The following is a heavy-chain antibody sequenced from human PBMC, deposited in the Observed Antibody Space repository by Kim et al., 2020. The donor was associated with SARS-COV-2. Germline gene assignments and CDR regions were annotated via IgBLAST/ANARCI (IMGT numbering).Heavy chain of an antibody. J-gene: IGHJ4*02. D-gene: IGHD1-26*01. V-gene: IGHV3-49*02. CDR3: TRYLGLY. CDR2: SGGAT. Sequence: SGGATEYAASVKGRFTISRDDSKSIAYLQMNSLKTEDTAVYFCTRYLGLYWGQGTLVTVSS.